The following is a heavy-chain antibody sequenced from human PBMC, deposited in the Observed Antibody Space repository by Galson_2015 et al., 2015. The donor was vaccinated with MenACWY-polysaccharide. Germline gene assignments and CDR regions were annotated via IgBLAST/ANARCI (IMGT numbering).Heavy chain of an antibody. CDR3: ARGHYGMDV. V-gene: IGHV3-7*01. Sequence: SLRLSCAASGFTFGGYWMTWVRQAPGKGLEWVANIKKDGSEKYYVDSVKGRFTISRDNAKNSLYLQMHSLRAEDTAVYSCARGHYGMDVWGQGTTVTVSS. CDR1: GFTFGGYW. J-gene: IGHJ6*02. CDR2: IKKDGSEK.